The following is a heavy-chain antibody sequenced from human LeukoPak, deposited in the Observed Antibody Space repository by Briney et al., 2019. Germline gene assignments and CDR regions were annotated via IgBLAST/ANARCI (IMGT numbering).Heavy chain of an antibody. Sequence: PGGSLRLSCAASGFTFSNYGRHWVRQAPGKGLEWMAVISYDGSNQYYADSVKGRFTISRDNSKNTLYLQMNSLRTEDTAVYYCAKDGKAAMVTGFFDYWGQGTLVTVSS. V-gene: IGHV3-30*18. CDR2: ISYDGSNQ. J-gene: IGHJ4*02. CDR1: GFTFSNYG. CDR3: AKDGKAAMVTGFFDY. D-gene: IGHD5-18*01.